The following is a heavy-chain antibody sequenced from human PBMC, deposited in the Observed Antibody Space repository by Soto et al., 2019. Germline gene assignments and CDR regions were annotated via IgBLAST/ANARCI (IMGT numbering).Heavy chain of an antibody. J-gene: IGHJ4*02. CDR2: ISYDGSNK. Sequence: GGSLRLSCAASGFTFSSYGMHWVRQAPGKGLEWVSGISYDGSNKYYADSVKGRFTISRDNAKNTLYLQMNSLRAEDTAVYYCASSLLTPFDYWGQGTLVTVSS. V-gene: IGHV3-30*03. D-gene: IGHD7-27*01. CDR1: GFTFSSYG. CDR3: ASSLLTPFDY.